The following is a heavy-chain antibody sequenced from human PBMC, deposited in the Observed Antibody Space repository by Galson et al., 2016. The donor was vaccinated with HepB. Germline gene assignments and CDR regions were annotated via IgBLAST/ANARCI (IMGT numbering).Heavy chain of an antibody. CDR1: GDSISSTSYY. D-gene: IGHD3/OR15-3a*01. CDR3: ARQDRAGLVNF. J-gene: IGHJ3*01. V-gene: IGHV4-39*01. Sequence: ETLSLTCTVSGDSISSTSYYWDWIRQPPGKGLEWIGSIYYSGSTYYNPSLKSRVTISVDTSKNQFSLSLTFVTAADTALYSCARQDRAGLVNFWGPGTMVTVSS. CDR2: IYYSGST.